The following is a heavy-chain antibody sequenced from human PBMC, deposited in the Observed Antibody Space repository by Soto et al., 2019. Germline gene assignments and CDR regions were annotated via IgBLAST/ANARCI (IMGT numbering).Heavy chain of an antibody. J-gene: IGHJ6*02. CDR3: ARGWCSGGSCYPDGMDV. CDR1: GYTFTSYY. V-gene: IGHV1-46*01. CDR2: INPSGGST. D-gene: IGHD2-15*01. Sequence: QVQLVQSGAEVKKPGASVKVSCKASGYTFTSYYMHWVRQAPGQGLEWMGIINPSGGSTSYAQKFQGRVTMPGNTATSTFYMEMSSLRSEDTAVYYCARGWCSGGSCYPDGMDVWGQGTKVTVSS.